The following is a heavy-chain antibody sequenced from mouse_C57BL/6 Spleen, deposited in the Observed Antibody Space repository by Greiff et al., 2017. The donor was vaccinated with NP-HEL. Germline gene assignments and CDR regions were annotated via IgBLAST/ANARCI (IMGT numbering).Heavy chain of an antibody. Sequence: EVQLQQSGAELVRPGASVKLSCTASGFNIKDDYMHWVKQRPEQGLEWIGWIDPENGDTEYASKFQGKATITADTSSNTAYLQLSSLTSEDTAVYYCTSPYYSNWDYAMDYWGQGTSVTVSS. D-gene: IGHD2-5*01. CDR3: TSPYYSNWDYAMDY. CDR2: IDPENGDT. J-gene: IGHJ4*01. CDR1: GFNIKDDY. V-gene: IGHV14-4*01.